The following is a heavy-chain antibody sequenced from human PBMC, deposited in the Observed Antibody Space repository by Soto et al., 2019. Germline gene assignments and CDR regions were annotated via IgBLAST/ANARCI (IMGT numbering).Heavy chain of an antibody. CDR2: ISGSGDIT. Sequence: EVQLLVSGGGLVQPGGSLRLSCAASGFKSSFSNYAMNWVRQAPGKGLEWVSGISGSGDITHYADSVKGRFTISRDNAKNTLYLQMSSPSAEDTAVYYCAKDKAAFPKDATFDSWGQGTLVTVSS. CDR1: GFKSSFSNYA. CDR3: AKDKAAFPKDATFDS. D-gene: IGHD6-25*01. J-gene: IGHJ5*01. V-gene: IGHV3-23*01.